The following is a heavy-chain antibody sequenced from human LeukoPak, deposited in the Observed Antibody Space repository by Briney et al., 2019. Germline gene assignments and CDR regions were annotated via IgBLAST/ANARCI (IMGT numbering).Heavy chain of an antibody. Sequence: GGSLRLSCAASGFTFSSYEMNWVRQAPGKGLEWVSYISSSSSIVYYADSVKGRFTISRDNAKNSLYLQMNSLRDEDTAVYYCARDYGDYGEYFGYWGQGTLVTVSS. CDR2: ISSSSSIV. V-gene: IGHV3-48*02. CDR3: ARDYGDYGEYFGY. CDR1: GFTFSSYE. D-gene: IGHD4-17*01. J-gene: IGHJ4*02.